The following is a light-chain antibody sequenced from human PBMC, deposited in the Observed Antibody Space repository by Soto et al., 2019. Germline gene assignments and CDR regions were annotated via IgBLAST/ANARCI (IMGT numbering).Light chain of an antibody. J-gene: IGKJ4*01. V-gene: IGKV3-15*01. Sequence: EIVMTQSPATLSVSTGERATLSCKASQSVSINLAWYQQKPGQAPRLLIYGASTRATGFPARFSGSGSGTDFTLTINSLQSEDSAVYYCQQYSNWPPVTFGGGTKVDIK. CDR1: QSVSIN. CDR2: GAS. CDR3: QQYSNWPPVT.